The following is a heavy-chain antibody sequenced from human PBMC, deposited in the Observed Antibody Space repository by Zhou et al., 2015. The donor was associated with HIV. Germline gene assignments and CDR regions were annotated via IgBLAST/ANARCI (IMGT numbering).Heavy chain of an antibody. D-gene: IGHD6-13*01. CDR1: GYTFTSYG. CDR3: AREEGSSVLYYYYYGMDV. V-gene: IGHV1-18*01. CDR2: ISAYNGNT. Sequence: QVQLVQSGAEVKKPGASVKVSCKASGYTFTSYGISWVRQAPGQGLEWMGWISAYNGNTNYAQKLQGRVTMTTDTSTSTAYMELRSLRSDDTAVYYCAREEGSSVLYYYYYGMDVWGQGTTVTVSS. J-gene: IGHJ6*02.